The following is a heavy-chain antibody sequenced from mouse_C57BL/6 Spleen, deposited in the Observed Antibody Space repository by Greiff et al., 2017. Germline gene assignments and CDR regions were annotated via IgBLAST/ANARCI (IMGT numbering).Heavy chain of an antibody. CDR3: ARKGPYYFDY. CDR2: IHPNSGST. J-gene: IGHJ2*01. Sequence: QVQLQQPGAELVKPGASVKLSCKASGYTFTSYWMHWVKQRPGQGLEWIGMIHPNSGSTNYNEKFKSKATLTVDKSSSTAYMQLSSLTSDDSAVYYCARKGPYYFDYWGQGTTLTVSS. D-gene: IGHD3-3*01. CDR1: GYTFTSYW. V-gene: IGHV1-64*01.